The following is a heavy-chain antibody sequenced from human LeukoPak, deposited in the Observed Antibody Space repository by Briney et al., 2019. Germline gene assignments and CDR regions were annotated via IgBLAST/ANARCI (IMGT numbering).Heavy chain of an antibody. CDR3: ARGGIPDY. V-gene: IGHV4-59*01. CDR1: GGSISSYY. Sequence: SETLSLTCTVSGGSISSYYWSWLRQPPGKGLEWIGYIYYSGSTNYNPSLKSRVTISVDTSKNQFSLKLSSVTAADTAVYYCARGGIPDYWGQGILVTVSS. J-gene: IGHJ4*02. D-gene: IGHD2-21*01. CDR2: IYYSGST.